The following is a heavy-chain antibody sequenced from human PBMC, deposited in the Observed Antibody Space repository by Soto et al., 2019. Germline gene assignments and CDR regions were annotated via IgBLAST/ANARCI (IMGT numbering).Heavy chain of an antibody. V-gene: IGHV1-2*04. Sequence: GASVKVSCKASGYTFTGYYMHWVRQAPGQGLEWMGWINPNSGGTNYAQKFQGWVTMTRDTSISTAYMELSRLRSDDTAVYYCARDGYYGSGSYPPGNWFDPWGQGTLVTVSS. J-gene: IGHJ5*02. CDR2: INPNSGGT. D-gene: IGHD3-10*01. CDR1: GYTFTGYY. CDR3: ARDGYYGSGSYPPGNWFDP.